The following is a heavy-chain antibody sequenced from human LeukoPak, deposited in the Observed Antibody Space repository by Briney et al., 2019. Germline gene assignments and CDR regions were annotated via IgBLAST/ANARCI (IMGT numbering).Heavy chain of an antibody. CDR2: IYYSGST. CDR3: ARRGSSSSTLDYYFDY. Sequence: SETLSLTCTVSSGSISSNIHYWGWIRQPPGKGLEWIGSIYYSGSTYYNPSLKSRVTISVDTSKNQFSLKLSSVTAADTAVYYCARRGSSSSTLDYYFDYWGQGTLVTVSS. D-gene: IGHD6-6*01. V-gene: IGHV4-39*01. CDR1: SGSISSNIHY. J-gene: IGHJ4*02.